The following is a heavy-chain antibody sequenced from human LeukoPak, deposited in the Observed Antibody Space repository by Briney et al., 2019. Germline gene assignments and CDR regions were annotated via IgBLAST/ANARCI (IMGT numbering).Heavy chain of an antibody. V-gene: IGHV3-23*01. D-gene: IGHD7-27*01. CDR2: IRVGGEI. J-gene: IGHJ4*02. CDR1: GFTFSSYA. CDR3: AKGTGDTGYYFDY. Sequence: GGSLRLSCAASGFTFSSYAMNWVRQAPGKGLEWVSGIRVGGEIYYADSVKGRFTISRDNSGNTLYLQMSGLRAEDTAVYHCAKGTGDTGYYFDYWGQGTLVTVSS.